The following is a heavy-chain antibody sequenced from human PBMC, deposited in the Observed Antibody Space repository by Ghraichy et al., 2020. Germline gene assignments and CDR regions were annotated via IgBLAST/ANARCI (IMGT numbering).Heavy chain of an antibody. Sequence: ASVKVSCKVSGSNLAELSVHWVRQAPGKGLEWMGGFDPEDGQTIYAQRFQGRVIMTEDSSTTSAYMDLRSLRSEDTAVYYCATHGGLYFGAVGAWGQGTLVTVSS. CDR3: ATHGGLYFGAVGA. V-gene: IGHV1-24*01. J-gene: IGHJ5*02. D-gene: IGHD3-10*01. CDR1: GSNLAELS. CDR2: FDPEDGQT.